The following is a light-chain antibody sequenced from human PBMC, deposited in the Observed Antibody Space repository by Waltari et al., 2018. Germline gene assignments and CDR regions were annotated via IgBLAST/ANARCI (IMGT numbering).Light chain of an antibody. J-gene: IGKJ1*01. V-gene: IGKV3-15*01. CDR1: QSVSSN. Sequence: EIVMTQSQANLSVSPGERATLSCRASQSVSSNIAWYQQKLGQAHRILIYGASTRATGNPARFSGSWSGTEFTLTISSMQSEDFAVYYWQQYNNWRTFGQGTKVEIK. CDR2: GAS. CDR3: QQYNNWRT.